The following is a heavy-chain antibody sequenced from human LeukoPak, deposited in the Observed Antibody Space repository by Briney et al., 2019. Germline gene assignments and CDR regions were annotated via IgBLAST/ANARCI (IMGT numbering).Heavy chain of an antibody. D-gene: IGHD5-18*01. J-gene: IGHJ4*02. V-gene: IGHV1-8*01. CDR1: GYTFTSYD. CDR2: MNPNSGNT. Sequence: GASVKVSCKASGYTFTSYDINWVRQATGQGLEWMGWMNPNSGNTGYAQKFQGRVTMTTDTSTSTAYMELRSLRSDDTAVYYCARPRGYNYGYGYAPLDYWGQGTLVTVSS. CDR3: ARPRGYNYGYGYAPLDY.